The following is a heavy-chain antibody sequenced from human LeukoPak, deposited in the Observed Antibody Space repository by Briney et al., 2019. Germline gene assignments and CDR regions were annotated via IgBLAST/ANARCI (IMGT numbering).Heavy chain of an antibody. V-gene: IGHV3-23*01. CDR1: GFTFSSYA. D-gene: IGHD3-22*01. Sequence: GGSLRLSCTASGFTFSSYAMSWVRQAPGKGLEWVSLISSTGSTTYYADSVKGRFTISRDNSENTLYLQMNSLRAEDTAVYYCAKEKYYYDSSGIWGQGTMVTVSS. CDR3: AKEKYYYDSSGI. CDR2: ISSTGSTT. J-gene: IGHJ3*02.